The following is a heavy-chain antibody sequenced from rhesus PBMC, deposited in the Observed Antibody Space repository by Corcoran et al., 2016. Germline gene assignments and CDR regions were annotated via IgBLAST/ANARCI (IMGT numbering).Heavy chain of an antibody. CDR2: INSGGDST. J-gene: IGHJ4*01. Sequence: EVQLVESGGGLAKPGGSLRLSCAASGFTFSSYWMNWVRQAPGKGLEWVSAINSGGDSTYYADSVNGRFTISRDNSKNTLSLQMNSLRAEDTAVYYCARDSGSWGQGVLVTVSS. CDR1: GFTFSSYW. CDR3: ARDSGS. V-gene: IGHV3S25*01. D-gene: IGHD6-25*01.